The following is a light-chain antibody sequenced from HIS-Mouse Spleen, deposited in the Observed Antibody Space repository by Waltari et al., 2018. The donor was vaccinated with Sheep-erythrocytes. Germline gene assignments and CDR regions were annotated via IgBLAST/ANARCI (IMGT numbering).Light chain of an antibody. Sequence: DIQMIQSPSSLSVSVGDRVTITCQASQDISNYLNWYQQKPGKAPKLLIYDASNLETGVPSRFSGSGSGTDFTFTISSLQPEDIATYYCQQYDNLLTFGGGTKVEIK. CDR3: QQYDNLLT. CDR1: QDISNY. V-gene: IGKV1-33*01. J-gene: IGKJ4*01. CDR2: DAS.